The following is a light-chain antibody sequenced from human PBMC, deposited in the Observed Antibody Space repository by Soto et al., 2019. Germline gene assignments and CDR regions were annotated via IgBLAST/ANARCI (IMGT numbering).Light chain of an antibody. Sequence: EIVMTQSPAALSVSPGERATLSCRASQNVYNDLAWYQQKPGQAPRLLLYDASIRATGIPARFSGSGSGTEFTLTISSLQSEDCAVYSCQQYGGWPRTFGQGTKVEI. CDR2: DAS. V-gene: IGKV3-15*01. CDR1: QNVYND. J-gene: IGKJ1*01. CDR3: QQYGGWPRT.